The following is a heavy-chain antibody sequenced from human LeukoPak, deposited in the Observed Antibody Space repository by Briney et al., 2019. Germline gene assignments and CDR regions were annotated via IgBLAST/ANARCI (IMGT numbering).Heavy chain of an antibody. D-gene: IGHD3-10*01. J-gene: IGHJ6*02. CDR3: AVLWFGELSDV. Sequence: ASVKVSCKASGYTFTSYDINWVRQATGQGLEWMGWMNPNSGNTGYAQKFQGRVTTTRNTSISTAYMELSSLRPEDTAVYYCAVLWFGELSDVWGQGTTVTVS. V-gene: IGHV1-8*01. CDR2: MNPNSGNT. CDR1: GYTFTSYD.